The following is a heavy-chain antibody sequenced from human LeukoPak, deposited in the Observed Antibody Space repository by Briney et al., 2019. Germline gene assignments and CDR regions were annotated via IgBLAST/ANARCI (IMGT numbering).Heavy chain of an antibody. CDR3: ARSPIMITFGGVIVPFDY. D-gene: IGHD3-16*02. V-gene: IGHV5-51*01. CDR1: GYRFTSYW. J-gene: IGHJ4*02. CDR2: IYPGDSDT. Sequence: GESLKISCKGSGYRFTSYWIGWVRQMPGKGLEWMGIIYPGDSDTRYSPSFQGQVTISADKSISTAYLQWSSLKASDTAMYYCARSPIMITFGGVIVPFDYWGQGTLVTVSS.